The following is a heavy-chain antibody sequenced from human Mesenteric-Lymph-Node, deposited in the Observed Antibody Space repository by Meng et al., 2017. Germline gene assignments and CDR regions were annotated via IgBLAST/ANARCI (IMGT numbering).Heavy chain of an antibody. V-gene: IGHV3-33*08. D-gene: IGHD3-22*01. CDR1: GFTFSSYA. J-gene: IGHJ6*02. Sequence: GGSLRLSCAASGFTFSSYAMHWVRQAPGKGLEWVAVIWYDGSNKYYADSVKGRFTISRDNSKNTLYLQMNSLRAEDTAVYYCAREGCYYDSSGYCYYYYGMDVWGQGTMVTVSS. CDR2: IWYDGSNK. CDR3: AREGCYYDSSGYCYYYYGMDV.